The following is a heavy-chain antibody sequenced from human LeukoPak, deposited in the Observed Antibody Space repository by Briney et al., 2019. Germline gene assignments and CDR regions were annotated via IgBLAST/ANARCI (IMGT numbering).Heavy chain of an antibody. Sequence: GGTLRLSCAASGFTFSRYGMSWVRQAPGKGLEWVSGISGSGGSTYYADSVKGRFTISRDNSKNTLYLQMNSLRTEDTAIYYCAKDSDELIAAAYNWFDTWGQGTLVTVSS. D-gene: IGHD6-13*01. CDR3: AKDSDELIAAAYNWFDT. CDR2: ISGSGGST. V-gene: IGHV3-23*01. CDR1: GFTFSRYG. J-gene: IGHJ5*02.